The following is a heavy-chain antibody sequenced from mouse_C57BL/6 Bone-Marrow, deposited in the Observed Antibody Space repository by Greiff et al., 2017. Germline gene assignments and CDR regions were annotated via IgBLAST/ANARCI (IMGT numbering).Heavy chain of an antibody. V-gene: IGHV1-81*01. CDR2: IYPRSGNT. CDR1: GYTFTSYG. Sequence: QVQLQQSGAELARPGASVKLSCKASGYTFTSYGLSWVKQRPGQGLEWIGEIYPRSGNTYYNEKFKGKATLTADNSSSTAYMELRSLTSEDSAVYFGARRATVVATRAWFAYWGQGTLVTVSA. D-gene: IGHD1-1*01. J-gene: IGHJ3*01. CDR3: ARRATVVATRAWFAY.